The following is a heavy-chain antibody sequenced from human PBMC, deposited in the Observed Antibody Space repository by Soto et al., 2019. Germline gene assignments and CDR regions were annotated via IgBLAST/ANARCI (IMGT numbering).Heavy chain of an antibody. Sequence: PGESLKISCKGSGYSFTSYWIGWVRQMPGKGLEWMGIIYPGDPDTRYSPSFQGQVTISADKSISTAYLQWSSLKASDTAMYYCARRSGSYYRYYYYYGMDVWGQGTTVTVSS. CDR2: IYPGDPDT. D-gene: IGHD1-26*01. V-gene: IGHV5-51*01. CDR3: ARRSGSYYRYYYYYGMDV. CDR1: GYSFTSYW. J-gene: IGHJ6*02.